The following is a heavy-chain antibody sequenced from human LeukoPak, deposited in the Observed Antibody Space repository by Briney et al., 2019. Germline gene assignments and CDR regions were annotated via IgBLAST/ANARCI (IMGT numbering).Heavy chain of an antibody. J-gene: IGHJ4*02. CDR2: INHSGST. V-gene: IGHV4-34*01. CDR3: ASYITMVRGEVY. D-gene: IGHD3-10*01. CDR1: GGSFSSYY. Sequence: ETLSLNCAVYGGSFSSYYWSWIRQPPGKGLEWIGEINHSGSTNYNPSLKSRVTISVDTSKNQFSLKLSSVTAADTAVYYCASYITMVRGEVYWGQGTLVTVSS.